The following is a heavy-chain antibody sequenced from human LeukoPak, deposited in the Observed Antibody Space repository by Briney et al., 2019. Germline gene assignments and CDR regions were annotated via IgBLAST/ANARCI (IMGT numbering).Heavy chain of an antibody. J-gene: IGHJ3*02. D-gene: IGHD3-16*02. V-gene: IGHV4-39*01. CDR2: MYYSGST. CDR3: ARAGILSYAFDM. Sequence: SETLSLTCTVSGGSISSSTYYWGWIRQPPEKGLEWIGSMYYSGSTYYNSSLKSRVTMFVDTSKNQFSLKLISVTAADTAVYYCARAGILSYAFDMWGQGTMVTVSS. CDR1: GGSISSSTYY.